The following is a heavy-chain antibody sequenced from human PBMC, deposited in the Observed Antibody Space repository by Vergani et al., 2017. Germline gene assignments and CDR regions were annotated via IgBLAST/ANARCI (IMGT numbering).Heavy chain of an antibody. J-gene: IGHJ4*02. CDR3: ASPRDHIVVVTALDY. Sequence: EVQLLESGGGLVQPGGSLRLSCAASGFTFSSYAMSWVRQAPGKGLEWVSAISGSVGSTYYADSVKGRFTISRDNSKNTLYLQMNSLRAEDTAVYYCASPRDHIVVVTALDYWGQGTLVTVSS. D-gene: IGHD2-21*02. CDR2: ISGSVGST. V-gene: IGHV3-23*01. CDR1: GFTFSSYA.